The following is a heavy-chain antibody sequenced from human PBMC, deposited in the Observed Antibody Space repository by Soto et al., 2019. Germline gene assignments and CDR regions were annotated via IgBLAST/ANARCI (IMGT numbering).Heavy chain of an antibody. D-gene: IGHD4-4*01. V-gene: IGHV3-21*01. CDR2: ISSSSSYI. CDR1: GFTFSSYS. J-gene: IGHJ6*02. Sequence: LRLSCAASGFTFSSYSMNWVRQAPGKGLEWVSSISSSSSYIYYADSVKGRFTISRDNAKNSLYLQMNSLRAEDTAVYYCARDFRAVTRRDGMDVWGQGTTVTVSS. CDR3: ARDFRAVTRRDGMDV.